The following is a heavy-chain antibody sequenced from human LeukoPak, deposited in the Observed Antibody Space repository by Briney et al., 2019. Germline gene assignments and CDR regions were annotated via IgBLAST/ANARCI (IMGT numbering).Heavy chain of an antibody. V-gene: IGHV3-21*01. CDR1: GFTFSSYS. Sequence: GGSLRLSCAASGFTFSSYSMNWVRQAPGKGLEWVSSISSSSSYIYYADSVKGRFTISRDNAKNSLYLQMNSLRAEDTAVYYCARVGGYCSSTSCSIPRDFDYWGQGTLVTVSS. CDR2: ISSSSSYI. J-gene: IGHJ4*02. CDR3: ARVGGYCSSTSCSIPRDFDY. D-gene: IGHD2-2*03.